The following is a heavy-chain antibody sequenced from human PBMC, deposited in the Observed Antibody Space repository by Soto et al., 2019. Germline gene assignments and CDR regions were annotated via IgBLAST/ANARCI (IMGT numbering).Heavy chain of an antibody. CDR1: GSSISSGGYY. CDR2: IYYSGST. J-gene: IGHJ4*02. D-gene: IGHD6-13*01. V-gene: IGHV4-31*01. CDR3: ARGPPSYSSSWYTHFDY. Sequence: PSETMSFACTVSGSSISSGGYYWSWIRQHPGKGLEWIGYIYYSGSTYYNPSHKCQVTISVDPAKSQPYLKLSSVTAANTAMDYCARGPPSYSSSWYTHFDYWGQGTLVTVSS.